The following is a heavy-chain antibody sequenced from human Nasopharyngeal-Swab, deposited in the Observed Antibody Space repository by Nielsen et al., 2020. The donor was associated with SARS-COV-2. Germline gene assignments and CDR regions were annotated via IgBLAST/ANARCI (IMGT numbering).Heavy chain of an antibody. J-gene: IGHJ4*02. D-gene: IGHD3-22*01. Sequence: PGKGLEWIGEINHSGSTNYNPSLKSRVTISVDTSKNQFSLKLSSVTAADTAVYYCARAPGSGSFYFDYWGQGTLVTVSS. CDR2: INHSGST. CDR3: ARAPGSGSFYFDY. V-gene: IGHV4-34*01.